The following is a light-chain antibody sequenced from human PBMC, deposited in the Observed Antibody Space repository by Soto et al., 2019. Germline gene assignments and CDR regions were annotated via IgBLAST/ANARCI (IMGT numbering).Light chain of an antibody. CDR1: SSDVGSYNL. J-gene: IGLJ2*01. CDR3: CSYAGGTSVV. Sequence: QSVLTQPASVSGSPGQSITISCTGTSSDVGSYNLVSWYQQHPGKAPKLMIYEDIERPSGVSNRFSGSKSGNTASLTISGLQTEDEADYYCCSYAGGTSVVFGGGIKLTVL. CDR2: EDI. V-gene: IGLV2-23*01.